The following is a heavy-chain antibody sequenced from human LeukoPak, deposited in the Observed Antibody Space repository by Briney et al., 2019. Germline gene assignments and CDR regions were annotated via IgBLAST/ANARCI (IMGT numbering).Heavy chain of an antibody. Sequence: GGSLRLSCAASGFTFSSYAMSWVRQAPGKGLEWVSAISGSGGSTYYADSVEGRFTISRDNSKNTLYLQMNSLRAEDTAVYYCAKVHDSSGYYRYYFDYWGQGTLVTVSS. V-gene: IGHV3-23*01. CDR2: ISGSGGST. J-gene: IGHJ4*02. D-gene: IGHD3-22*01. CDR1: GFTFSSYA. CDR3: AKVHDSSGYYRYYFDY.